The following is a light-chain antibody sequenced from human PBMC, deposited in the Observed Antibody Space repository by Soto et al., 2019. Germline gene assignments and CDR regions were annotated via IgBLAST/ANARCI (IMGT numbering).Light chain of an antibody. CDR1: QSISSSW. CDR2: KAS. J-gene: IGKJ2*01. V-gene: IGKV1-5*03. Sequence: DIQMTQSPSTLSASVGDRVTITCRASQSISSSWLAWYQQKPGKAPNLLIYKASTLETGVPSRFSGSGSGTEFTLTITSLQPDDFATYYCEQSHSYPYTFGQGTNLEMK. CDR3: EQSHSYPYT.